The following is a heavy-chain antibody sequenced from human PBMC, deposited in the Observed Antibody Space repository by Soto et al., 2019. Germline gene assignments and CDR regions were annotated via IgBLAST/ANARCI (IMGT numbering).Heavy chain of an antibody. Sequence: PGGSLRLSCAASGFTFSSYSMNWVRQAPGKGLEWVSYISSSSTIYYADSVKGRFTISRDNAKNSLYLQMNSLRAEDTAVYYCNGVFGVATSYYWGQGTLVTVSS. CDR3: NGVFGVATSYY. J-gene: IGHJ4*02. CDR1: GFTFSSYS. D-gene: IGHD3-3*01. CDR2: ISSSSTI. V-gene: IGHV3-48*01.